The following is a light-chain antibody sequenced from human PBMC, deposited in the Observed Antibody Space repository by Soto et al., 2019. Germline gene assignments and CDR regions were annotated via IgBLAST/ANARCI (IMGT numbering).Light chain of an antibody. V-gene: IGLV1-44*01. CDR3: AAWDDSLDGPV. CDR2: TNN. Sequence: QSVLTQPPSASGTPGQTVTISCSGSSSNIGSYTVNWYRQVPGTAPHLLIYTNNQRPSGVPDRFSGSKSGTSASLAISGVQYEDEADYYCAAWDDSLDGPVFGGGTQLTVL. J-gene: IGLJ2*01. CDR1: SSNIGSYT.